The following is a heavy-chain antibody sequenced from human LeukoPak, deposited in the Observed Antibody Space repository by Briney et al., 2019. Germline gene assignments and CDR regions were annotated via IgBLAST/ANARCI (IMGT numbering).Heavy chain of an antibody. Sequence: GVSPRLSCSASAFTCSTYGRHWLRHAPGKGLEWGAFVRYDGRKKHYTNSVKVPITIYRDNSKNTMYLKMNRLRAEDTAVYYCAKDQKRGYSYGYLFYYYYMDVWGKGTTVTISS. J-gene: IGHJ6*03. CDR2: VRYDGRKK. CDR1: AFTCSTYG. D-gene: IGHD5-18*01. V-gene: IGHV3-30*02. CDR3: AKDQKRGYSYGYLFYYYYMDV.